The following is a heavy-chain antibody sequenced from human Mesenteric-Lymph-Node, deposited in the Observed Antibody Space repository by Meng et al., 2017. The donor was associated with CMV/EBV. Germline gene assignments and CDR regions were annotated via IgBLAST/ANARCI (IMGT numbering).Heavy chain of an antibody. Sequence: GGSLRLSCAASGFTFSSYALSWVRQAPGKGLEWVSAISGSGGSTYYADSVKGRFTISRDNAKNTLYLQMNSLRAEDTAVYYCARGTYYDFWSGYPSWYYYYYGMDVWGQGTTVTVSS. CDR1: GFTFSSYA. CDR2: ISGSGGST. CDR3: ARGTYYDFWSGYPSWYYYYYGMDV. D-gene: IGHD3-3*01. V-gene: IGHV3-23*01. J-gene: IGHJ6*02.